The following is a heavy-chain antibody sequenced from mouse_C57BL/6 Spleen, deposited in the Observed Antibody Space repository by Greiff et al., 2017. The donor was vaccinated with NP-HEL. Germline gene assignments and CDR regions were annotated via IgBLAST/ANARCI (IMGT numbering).Heavy chain of an antibody. J-gene: IGHJ2*01. CDR1: GYTFTSYG. Sequence: VQRVESGAELARPGASVKLSCKASGYTFTSYGISWVKQRTGQGLEWIEEIYPRSGNTYYNEKFKGKATLTADKSSSTAYMELRSLTSEDSAVYFCSRYNYDYDPYYFDYWGQGTTLTVSS. D-gene: IGHD2-4*01. CDR3: SRYNYDYDPYYFDY. V-gene: IGHV1-81*01. CDR2: IYPRSGNT.